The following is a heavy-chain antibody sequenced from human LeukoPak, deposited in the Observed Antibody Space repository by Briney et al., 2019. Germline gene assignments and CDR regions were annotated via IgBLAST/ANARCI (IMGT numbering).Heavy chain of an antibody. V-gene: IGHV4-59*13. CDR3: ARTTEGGYIGYLYYYYMDV. CDR1: VGTFNIYY. CDR2: ISYRRST. D-gene: IGHD5-18*01. Sequence: WESLALTCTVSVGTFNIYYRRCIREPPSKGLEGGGYISYRRSTNYHPFLKSRVTRSVDPSKSQFSLKLRSVTAADTAVYYCARTTEGGYIGYLYYYYMDVWGKRTTVTIAS. J-gene: IGHJ6*03.